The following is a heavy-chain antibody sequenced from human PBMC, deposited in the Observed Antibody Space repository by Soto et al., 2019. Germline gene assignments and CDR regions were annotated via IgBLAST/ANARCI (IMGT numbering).Heavy chain of an antibody. Sequence: QVKLVQSGGGLVKPGGSLTLSCAASGFAFSDYYMTWIRQAPGKGLDWVSSLSNSGTYTNYAGAVKGRFITSRDNAKNSLFLHSNSLRAEDTDLYIFARDRYVFDYWGQGALGTDSS. CDR3: ARDRYVFDY. V-gene: IGHV3-11*05. J-gene: IGHJ4*02. CDR1: GFAFSDYY. D-gene: IGHD3-16*01. CDR2: LSNSGTYT.